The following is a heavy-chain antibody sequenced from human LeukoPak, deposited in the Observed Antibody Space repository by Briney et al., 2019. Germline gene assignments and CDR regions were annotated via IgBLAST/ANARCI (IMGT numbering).Heavy chain of an antibody. D-gene: IGHD5-12*01. CDR1: GYTFTGYY. J-gene: IGHJ5*02. Sequence: ASVKVSCKASGYTFTGYYMHWVRQAPGQGLEWMGRINPNSGGTNYAQKFQGRVTMTRDTSISTAYMELSRLTSDDTAIYYCASSHYSGYDYWFAPWGQGMQVTVSS. CDR3: ASSHYSGYDYWFAP. V-gene: IGHV1-2*06. CDR2: INPNSGGT.